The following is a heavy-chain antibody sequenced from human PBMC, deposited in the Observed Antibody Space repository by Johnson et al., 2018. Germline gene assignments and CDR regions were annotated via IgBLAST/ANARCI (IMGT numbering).Heavy chain of an antibody. CDR1: GGSINNINYF. CDR3: ATLTYAPTLYYYGLDV. Sequence: QVQLQESGPGLVKPSETLSLDCAVSGGSINNINYFWTWLRQPPGQGLEWIGSFYYSGRTFYNASLQSRVHISAAAAKSQFSLSLRAVTAADTAVYYCATLTYAPTLYYYGLDVWGQGTTVTVSS. D-gene: IGHD3-10*01. CDR2: FYYSGRT. J-gene: IGHJ6*02. V-gene: IGHV4-39*01.